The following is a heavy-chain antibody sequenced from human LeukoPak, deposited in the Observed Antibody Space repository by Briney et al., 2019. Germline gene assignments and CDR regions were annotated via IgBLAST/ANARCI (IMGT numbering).Heavy chain of an antibody. Sequence: ASVKVSCKASGYTFTGYYIHWVRQAPGQGLEWMGWINPNSGGTNYAQKFQGRVTMTRDTSISTAYMELSRLRSDDTAVYYCARGTSTTVHVDYWGQGTLVTVYS. CDR2: INPNSGGT. V-gene: IGHV1-2*02. D-gene: IGHD3-10*01. J-gene: IGHJ4*02. CDR1: GYTFTGYY. CDR3: ARGTSTTVHVDY.